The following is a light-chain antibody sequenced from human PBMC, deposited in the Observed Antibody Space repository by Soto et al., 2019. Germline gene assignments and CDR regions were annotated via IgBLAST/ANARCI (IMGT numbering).Light chain of an antibody. J-gene: IGLJ1*01. Sequence: QSALTQPDSVSGSPGQSITISCTGTSSDVGGYNYVSWYQQYPGKAPKLMISEVSNRPSGVSHRFSGSKSGNTASLTISGLQAEDEADYYCSSYTAISTLYVFGTGTKVTVL. CDR2: EVS. CDR3: SSYTAISTLYV. V-gene: IGLV2-14*01. CDR1: SSDVGGYNY.